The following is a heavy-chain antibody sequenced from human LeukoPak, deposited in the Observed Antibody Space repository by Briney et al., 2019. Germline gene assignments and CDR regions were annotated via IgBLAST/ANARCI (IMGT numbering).Heavy chain of an antibody. CDR2: IIPIFGTA. D-gene: IGHD1-7*01. CDR3: ARVRYNWNYGYYYYYMDV. J-gene: IGHJ6*03. Sequence: GASVKVSCKASGGTFSSYAISWVRQAPGQGLEWMGGIIPIFGTANYAQKFQGRVTITADKSTSTAYMELSSLRSEDTAVYYCARVRYNWNYGYYYYYMDVWGKGTTVTVSS. V-gene: IGHV1-69*06. CDR1: GGTFSSYA.